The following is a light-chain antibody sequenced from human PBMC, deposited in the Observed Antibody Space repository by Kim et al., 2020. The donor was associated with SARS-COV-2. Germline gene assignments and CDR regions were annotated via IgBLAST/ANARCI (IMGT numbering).Light chain of an antibody. Sequence: GASITISCTGTSSDVGDDNYVSWSQQHPGKDPKLMIYDVSKRPSGVSNRFSGSKAGNTASLTISGLQAEDEADYYCSSYTSSSTYVFGTGTKVTVL. J-gene: IGLJ1*01. CDR2: DVS. CDR1: SSDVGDDNY. V-gene: IGLV2-14*04. CDR3: SSYTSSSTYV.